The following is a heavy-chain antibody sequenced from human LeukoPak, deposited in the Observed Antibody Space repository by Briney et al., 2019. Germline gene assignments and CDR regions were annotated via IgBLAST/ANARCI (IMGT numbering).Heavy chain of an antibody. V-gene: IGHV4-39*01. J-gene: IGHJ2*01. CDR2: IYYSRST. D-gene: IGHD2-15*01. CDR1: GGSISSSNYY. CDR3: ARPRPHGSYWYFDL. Sequence: PSETLSLTCTVSGGSISSSNYYWGWVRQPPGKGLEWIGSIYYSRSTYYNPSLKSRVTISVDTSKNQFSLQLSSVTAADTAVYYCARPRPHGSYWYFDLWGRGTLVTVSS.